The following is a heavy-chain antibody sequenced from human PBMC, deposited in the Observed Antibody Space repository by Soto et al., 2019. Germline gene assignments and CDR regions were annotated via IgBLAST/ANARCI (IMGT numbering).Heavy chain of an antibody. CDR2: IYYSGST. CDR3: AREHTNYYDSSGYYD. CDR1: GGSISSGGYY. V-gene: IGHV4-31*03. D-gene: IGHD3-22*01. J-gene: IGHJ4*02. Sequence: SETLSLTCTVSGGSISSGGYYWSWIRQHPGKGLEWIGYIYYSGSTYYNPSLKSRVTISVDTSNNQFSLKLSSVTAADTAVYYCAREHTNYYDSSGYYDWGQGTLVTVSS.